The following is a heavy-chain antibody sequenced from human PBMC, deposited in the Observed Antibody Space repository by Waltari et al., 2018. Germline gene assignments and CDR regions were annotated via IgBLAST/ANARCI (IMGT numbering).Heavy chain of an antibody. D-gene: IGHD6-13*01. V-gene: IGHV1-69*01. CDR2: IIPLSGST. J-gene: IGHJ6*02. CDR3: AKKLPTSTWKYFYHGLDV. CDR1: GGTFTSYA. Sequence: QLVQYGAEVKKPGSSVKVSCQASGGTFTSYAISWVRQAPGPGLEWMGGIIPLSGSTNYAQKFQGRLTMTADDSTSTAYMDLSGLTSDDTAVYFCAKKLPTSTWKYFYHGLDVWGQGTTVVVSS.